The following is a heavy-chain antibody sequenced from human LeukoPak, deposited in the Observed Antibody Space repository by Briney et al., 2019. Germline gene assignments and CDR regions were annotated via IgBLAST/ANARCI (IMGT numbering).Heavy chain of an antibody. J-gene: IGHJ6*04. V-gene: IGHV1-2*02. CDR2: INPNSGGR. D-gene: IGHD6-6*01. CDR3: ARDPCPPSPIYYYYYGRDV. CDR1: GYTFTGYY. Sequence: GASVKVSCKASGYTFTGYYMHWVRQAPGQGLEWMGWINPNSGGRNYAQKFQGRVTMTRDTSISTAYMELIRLRSDDTAVYYCARDPCPPSPIYYYYYGRDVWGKGTTVTVSS.